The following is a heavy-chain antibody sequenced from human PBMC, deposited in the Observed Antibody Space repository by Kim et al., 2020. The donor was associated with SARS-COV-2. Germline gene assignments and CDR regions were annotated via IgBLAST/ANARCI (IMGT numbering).Heavy chain of an antibody. V-gene: IGHV1-8*01. CDR3: ARGKGASLTWGWNYPGWFDP. J-gene: IGHJ5*02. CDR2: MNPNSGNT. CDR1: GYTFTSYD. D-gene: IGHD1-7*01. Sequence: ASVKVSCKASGYTFTSYDINWVRQATGQGLEWMGWMNPNSGNTGYAQKFQGRVTMTRNTSISTAYMELSSLRSEDTAVYYCARGKGASLTWGWNYPGWFDPWGQGTLVTVSS.